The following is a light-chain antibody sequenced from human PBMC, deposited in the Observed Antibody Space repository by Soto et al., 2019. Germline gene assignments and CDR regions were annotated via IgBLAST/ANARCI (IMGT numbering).Light chain of an antibody. V-gene: IGLV2-14*01. Sequence: QSVLTQPASVSGSLGQSITISCTGTTRDIAGYNYISWYQQLPGKAPKLMIYQVTIRPSGISNRFSGSKSGNTASLTISGLQAEDEADYYRTSFSSSTSLYVFGTGTKVTVL. CDR2: QVT. CDR3: TSFSSSTSLYV. CDR1: TRDIAGYNY. J-gene: IGLJ1*01.